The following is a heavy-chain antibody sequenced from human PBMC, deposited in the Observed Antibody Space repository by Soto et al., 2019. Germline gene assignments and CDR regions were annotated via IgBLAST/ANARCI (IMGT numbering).Heavy chain of an antibody. CDR2: MIPIFGTA. Sequence: AVKVSCKASGGTFSSYAISWVRQAPGQGLEWMGGMIPIFGTANYAQKFQGRGTITADKSTSTAYMELSSLRSEDTAVYYCARDRRVSYDILTGYYNGPYYYYGMDVWAQASTLTASS. V-gene: IGHV1-69*06. CDR1: GGTFSSYA. J-gene: IGHJ6*02. D-gene: IGHD3-9*01. CDR3: ARDRRVSYDILTGYYNGPYYYYGMDV.